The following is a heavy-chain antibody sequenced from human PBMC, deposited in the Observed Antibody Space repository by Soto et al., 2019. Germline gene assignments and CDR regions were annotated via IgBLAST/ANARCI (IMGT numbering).Heavy chain of an antibody. CDR1: GFSFSSYG. Sequence: GGSLRLSCAASGFSFSSYGMHWVRQAPGRGLEWVTVISNDGNREYYGESVKGRFSVSRDNDKDTLYLQMNGLRPEDTGVYYCAKDRRQLSALDMWGQGTTVTVSS. D-gene: IGHD6-6*01. V-gene: IGHV3-30*18. J-gene: IGHJ3*02. CDR3: AKDRRQLSALDM. CDR2: ISNDGNRE.